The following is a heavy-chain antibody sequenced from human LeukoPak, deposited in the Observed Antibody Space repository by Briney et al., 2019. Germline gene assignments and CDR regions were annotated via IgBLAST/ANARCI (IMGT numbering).Heavy chain of an antibody. J-gene: IGHJ4*02. CDR3: ARDNDYLAFDY. D-gene: IGHD4-11*01. V-gene: IGHV3-7*01. Sequence: GGSLRLSCAASGFTFSSYCMSWVRQAPGKGLEWVANIKQDGSEKYYVDSVKGRFTISRDNAKNSLYLQMNSLRAEDTAVYYWARDNDYLAFDYWGQGTLVTVSS. CDR2: IKQDGSEK. CDR1: GFTFSSYC.